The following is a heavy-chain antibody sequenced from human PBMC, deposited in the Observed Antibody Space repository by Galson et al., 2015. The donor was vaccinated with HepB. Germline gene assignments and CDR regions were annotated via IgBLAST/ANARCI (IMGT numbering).Heavy chain of an antibody. CDR3: AREDLRRARTPYYYYYGMDV. D-gene: IGHD1/OR15-1a*01. CDR1: GFTFSDYY. CDR2: ISSSSSYT. V-gene: IGHV3-11*06. Sequence: LRLSCAASGFTFSDYYMSWIRQAPGKGLEWVSYISSSSSYTNYADSVKGRFTISRDNAKNSLYLQMNSLRAEDTAVYYCAREDLRRARTPYYYYYGMDVWGQGTTVTVSS. J-gene: IGHJ6*02.